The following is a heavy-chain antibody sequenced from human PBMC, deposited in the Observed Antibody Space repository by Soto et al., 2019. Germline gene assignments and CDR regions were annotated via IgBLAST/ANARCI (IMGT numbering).Heavy chain of an antibody. CDR1: GFSLSTSGVG. V-gene: IGHV2-5*02. Sequence: QITLKESGPTLVRPTQTLTLTCAFSGFSLSTSGVGVGWIRQPPGKALEWLAVIYWDDSKHYSPSLRSRLTITIYTSKNQVVLTMTNMDPMDTGTYYCAHKGPEDWPLDYWGQGTLVTVSS. CDR2: IYWDDSK. D-gene: IGHD3-9*01. J-gene: IGHJ4*02. CDR3: AHKGPEDWPLDY.